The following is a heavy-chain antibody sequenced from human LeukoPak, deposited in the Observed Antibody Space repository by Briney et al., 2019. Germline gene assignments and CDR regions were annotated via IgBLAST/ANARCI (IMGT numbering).Heavy chain of an antibody. CDR3: ATDITYYYDSSDVLGNLQFDY. D-gene: IGHD3-22*01. J-gene: IGHJ4*02. CDR2: IIPILGIA. V-gene: IGHV1-69*04. CDR1: GGTFSSYA. Sequence: ASVKVSCKASGGTFSSYAISWVRQAPGQGLEWMGRIIPILGIANYAQKFQGRATITADKSTSTAYMELSSLRSEDTAVYYCATDITYYYDSSDVLGNLQFDYWGQGTLVTVSS.